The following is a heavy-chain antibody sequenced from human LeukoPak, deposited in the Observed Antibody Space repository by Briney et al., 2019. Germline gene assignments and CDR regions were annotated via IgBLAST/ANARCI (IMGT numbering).Heavy chain of an antibody. CDR1: GYTFTSYG. CDR2: ISAYNGNT. J-gene: IGHJ4*02. V-gene: IGHV1-18*01. D-gene: IGHD5-24*01. CDR3: ARDKMAMSRNEIDY. Sequence: ASVKVSCKASGYTFTSYGISWVRQAPGQGLEWMGWISAYNGNTNYAQKLQGRVTMTTDTSTSTAYMELRSLRSDDTAVYYCARDKMAMSRNEIDYWGQGTLATVSS.